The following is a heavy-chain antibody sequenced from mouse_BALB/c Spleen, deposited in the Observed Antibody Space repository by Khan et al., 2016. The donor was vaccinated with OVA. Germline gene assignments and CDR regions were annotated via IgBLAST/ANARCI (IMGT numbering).Heavy chain of an antibody. CDR1: GYSITSGYA. V-gene: IGHV3-2*02. Sequence: VQLKQSGPGLVKPSQYLSLTCTVTGYSITSGYAWNWIRQFPGNKLEWMGYISYSGVTSYTPSLKSRISITRDKSKNQFFLQLNSVTTEDTATYYCARGNYYWYYFDYWGQGTTLTVSS. D-gene: IGHD1-1*01. CDR3: ARGNYYWYYFDY. CDR2: ISYSGVT. J-gene: IGHJ2*01.